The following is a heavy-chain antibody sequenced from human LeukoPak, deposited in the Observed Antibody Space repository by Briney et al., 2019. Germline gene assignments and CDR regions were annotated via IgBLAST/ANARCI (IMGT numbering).Heavy chain of an antibody. CDR2: IKQDGIDK. J-gene: IGHJ4*02. Sequence: GGSLRLSCAASGFIFNTYWMSWVRQAPGKGLEWVANIKQDGIDKYYVDSVKGRFTISRDNAEDSLYLQMNSLRAEDTAVYYCARDHQAGYYAPIDYWGQGTLVTVSS. CDR3: ARDHQAGYYAPIDY. CDR1: GFIFNTYW. D-gene: IGHD3-9*01. V-gene: IGHV3-7*04.